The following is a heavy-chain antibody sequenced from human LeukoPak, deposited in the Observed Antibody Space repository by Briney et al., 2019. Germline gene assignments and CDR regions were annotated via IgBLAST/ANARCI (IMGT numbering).Heavy chain of an antibody. CDR3: ARGVSGSFYACYFDF. Sequence: GGSLRLSCAASGFTFGDYSMHWVRQAPGKGLEYVSAMSSKGGRTYYANSVKGRFTISRDNSKNTLYLQMGSLTAEDMAVYYCARGVSGSFYACYFDFWGPGTLVTVSS. V-gene: IGHV3-64*01. CDR2: MSSKGGRT. J-gene: IGHJ4*02. CDR1: GFTFGDYS. D-gene: IGHD1-26*01.